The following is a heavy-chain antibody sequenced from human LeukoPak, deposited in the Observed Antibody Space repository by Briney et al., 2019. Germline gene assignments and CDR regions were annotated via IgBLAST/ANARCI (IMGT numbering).Heavy chain of an antibody. Sequence: ASVTVSCKVSGYTLTESSMHWVRQAPGKGLEWMGGFDPEDGETIYAQKFQGRVTMTEDTSTDTAYMELSSLRSEDTAVYYCATGRTGSNDILTGPWGQGTLVTVSS. CDR2: FDPEDGET. J-gene: IGHJ5*02. V-gene: IGHV1-24*01. D-gene: IGHD3-9*01. CDR1: GYTLTESS. CDR3: ATGRTGSNDILTGP.